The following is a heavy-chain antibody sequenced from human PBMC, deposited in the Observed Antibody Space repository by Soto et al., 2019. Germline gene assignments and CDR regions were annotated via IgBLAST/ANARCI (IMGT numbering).Heavy chain of an antibody. CDR1: GFTFSSYW. V-gene: IGHV3-7*01. CDR2: IKQDGSEK. J-gene: IGHJ4*02. CDR3: ANAESPFEY. Sequence: GWSLRLSCAASGFTFSSYWVSWVRQAPGKGLEWVANIKQDGSEKYYVDSVKGRFTISRDNAKNSLYLQMNSLRAEDTAIYYCANAESPFEYWCQGTLVTVPS.